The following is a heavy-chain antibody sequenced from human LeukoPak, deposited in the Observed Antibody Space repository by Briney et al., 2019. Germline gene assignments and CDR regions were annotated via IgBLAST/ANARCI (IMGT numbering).Heavy chain of an antibody. CDR2: IYPGDSDT. Sequence: PGESLKISCKGSGYSFTRYWIAWVRQMPGKGLEFMGVIYPGDSDTRYSPSFQGQVTFSADKSISTAYLQWSSLKASDTAMYYCARGRYSGTYLSYFDYWAQGTLVTVSS. CDR3: ARGRYSGTYLSYFDY. J-gene: IGHJ4*02. D-gene: IGHD1-26*01. CDR1: GYSFTRYW. V-gene: IGHV5-51*01.